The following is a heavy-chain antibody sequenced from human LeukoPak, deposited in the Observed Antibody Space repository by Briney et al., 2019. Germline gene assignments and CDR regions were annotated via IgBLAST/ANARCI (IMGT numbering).Heavy chain of an antibody. D-gene: IGHD3-10*01. CDR1: GFTFGTYW. V-gene: IGHV3-74*01. CDR2: INSDGGTT. Sequence: PGGSLRLSCGASGFTFGTYWMHWVRQAPGKGLVWVSGINSDGGTTTYADSVKGRFTISRDNAKNTLYLQMNNLRAEDTAIYYCATDSYVSGSYYRLFHWGQGTLVTVSS. CDR3: ATDSYVSGSYYRLFH. J-gene: IGHJ4*02.